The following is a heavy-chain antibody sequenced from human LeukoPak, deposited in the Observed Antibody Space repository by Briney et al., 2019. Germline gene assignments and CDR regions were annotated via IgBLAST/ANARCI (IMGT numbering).Heavy chain of an antibody. J-gene: IGHJ4*02. CDR3: ARGWDGYYNPWFDY. Sequence: SETLSLTCAVHGRSFSGYYWSWIRKPPGKGLEWIGEINHSGSTNYNPSLKSRVTISVDTSKNQFSLKLSSVTGANTAVYYYARGWDGYYNPWFDYWGQGTLVTVSS. CDR1: GRSFSGYY. D-gene: IGHD3-9*01. V-gene: IGHV4-34*01. CDR2: INHSGST.